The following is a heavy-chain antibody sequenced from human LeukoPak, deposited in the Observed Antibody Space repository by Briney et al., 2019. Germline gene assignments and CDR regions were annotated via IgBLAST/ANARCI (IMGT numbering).Heavy chain of an antibody. CDR3: ARGAAADRYDY. V-gene: IGHV1-2*02. CDR1: GYTFTGYY. D-gene: IGHD6-13*01. Sequence: ASVKVSCKASGYTFTGYYIHWVRQAPGQGLEWMGWINPDSGGTNYAQKFQGRVTMTWDTSISTAYMELSRLRSDDTAVYYCARGAAADRYDYWGQGTLVTVSS. CDR2: INPDSGGT. J-gene: IGHJ4*02.